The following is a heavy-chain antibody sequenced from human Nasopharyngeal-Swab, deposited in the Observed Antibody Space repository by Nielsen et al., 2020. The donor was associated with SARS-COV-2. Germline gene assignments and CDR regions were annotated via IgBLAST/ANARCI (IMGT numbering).Heavy chain of an antibody. CDR3: ARESGLRFFDYYYYYYMDV. D-gene: IGHD3-3*01. CDR2: IKQDGSEK. Sequence: GESLKISCAASGFTFSDYYMSWVRQAPGRGLEWVANIKQDGSEKYYVDSVKGRFTISRDNAKNSLYLQMNSLRAEDTAVYYCARESGLRFFDYYYYYYMDVWGKGTTVTVSS. CDR1: GFTFSDYY. V-gene: IGHV3-7*01. J-gene: IGHJ6*03.